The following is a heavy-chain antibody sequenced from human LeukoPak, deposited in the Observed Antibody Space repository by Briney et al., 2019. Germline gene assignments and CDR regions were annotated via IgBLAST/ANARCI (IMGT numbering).Heavy chain of an antibody. V-gene: IGHV4-59*01. J-gene: IGHJ3*02. CDR2: IYYSGST. CDR1: GGSISSYC. Sequence: SETLSLTCTVSGGSISSYCWSWIRQPPGKGLEWIGYIYYSGSTNYNPSLKSRVTISVDTYKNQFSLKLSSVTAADTAVYYCARDATKNDAFDIWGQGTMVTVSS. CDR3: ARDATKNDAFDI.